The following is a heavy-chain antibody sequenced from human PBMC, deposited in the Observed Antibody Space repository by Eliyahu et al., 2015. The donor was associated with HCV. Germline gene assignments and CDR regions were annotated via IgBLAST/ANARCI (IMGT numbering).Heavy chain of an antibody. V-gene: IGHV3-48*02. CDR2: IGSSGSTI. D-gene: IGHD3-3*01. Sequence: EVQLVESGGGLVQPGGSLRLSCAASGFXFSSYNXNWVRQAPGKGLEWVSHIGSSGSTIYYADSVKGRFTISRDKAKNSLYLQMNSLRDEDTAVYYCARDPTYYDFWSGYYYFDFWGQGTLVTVSS. CDR1: GFXFSSYN. CDR3: ARDPTYYDFWSGYYYFDF. J-gene: IGHJ4*02.